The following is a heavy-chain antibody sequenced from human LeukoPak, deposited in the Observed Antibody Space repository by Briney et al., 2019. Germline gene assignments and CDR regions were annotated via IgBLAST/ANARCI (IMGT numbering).Heavy chain of an antibody. CDR3: ASLPYYGSGSYYKGRHAFDI. V-gene: IGHV4-39*01. J-gene: IGHJ3*02. CDR1: GGSISSSSYY. CDR2: ICYGGST. Sequence: PSETLSLTCTVSGGSISSSSYYWGWIRQPPGKGLEWIGSICYGGSTYYNPSLKSRVTISVDTSKNQFSLKLSSVTAADTAVYYCASLPYYGSGSYYKGRHAFDIWGQGTMVTVSS. D-gene: IGHD3-10*01.